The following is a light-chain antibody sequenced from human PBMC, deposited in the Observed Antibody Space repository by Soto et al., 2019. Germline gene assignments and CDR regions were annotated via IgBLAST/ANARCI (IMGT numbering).Light chain of an antibody. CDR3: SSYAGSNNWV. CDR1: SSDVGGYNY. V-gene: IGLV2-8*01. CDR2: EVS. J-gene: IGLJ3*02. Sequence: QSVLTQPPSASGSPGQSVTISCTGTSSDVGGYNYVSWYQQHPGKAPKLMIYEVSKRPSGVHDRFSGSKSGNTASLTVSGLEAEDEGDYYCSSYAGSNNWVFGGGTKLTVL.